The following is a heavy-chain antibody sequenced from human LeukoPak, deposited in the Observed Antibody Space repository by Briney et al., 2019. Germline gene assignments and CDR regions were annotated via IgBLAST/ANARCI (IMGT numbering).Heavy chain of an antibody. CDR2: ISGGGTYI. Sequence: GGSLRLSCAASGFTFRSYTIHWVRQAPGKGLEWVSSISGGGTYIYYADSVKGRFTISRDNVEKSAYLELSGLTGQDTAIYYCARGGIAGRADYYYYMDVWGKGTTVSVSS. V-gene: IGHV3-21*01. D-gene: IGHD6-6*01. CDR3: ARGGIAGRADYYYYMDV. J-gene: IGHJ6*03. CDR1: GFTFRSYT.